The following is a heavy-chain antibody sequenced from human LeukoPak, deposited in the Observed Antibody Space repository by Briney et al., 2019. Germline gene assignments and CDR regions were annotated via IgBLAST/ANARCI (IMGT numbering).Heavy chain of an antibody. D-gene: IGHD3-16*01. Sequence: GGSLRLSCTASGFTFSSVWMTWVRQAPGKGLEWVGRIKSRTDGETTDYAAPVKGRFSISRDDSENTLYLQMNNLKNEDTAVYFCTTVHGAGPVNFDYWGQGSLVTVSS. CDR2: IKSRTDGETT. V-gene: IGHV3-15*01. CDR1: GFTFSSVW. J-gene: IGHJ4*02. CDR3: TTVHGAGPVNFDY.